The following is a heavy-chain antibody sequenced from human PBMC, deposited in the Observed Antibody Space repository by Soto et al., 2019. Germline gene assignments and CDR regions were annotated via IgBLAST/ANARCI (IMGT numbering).Heavy chain of an antibody. CDR2: IRGKAYGGTT. CDR1: GFTFGDYA. D-gene: IGHD3-10*01. V-gene: IGHV3-49*03. J-gene: IGHJ6*02. Sequence: GGSLRLSCTASGFTFGDYAMSWFRQAPGKGLEWVGFIRGKAYGGTTEYAASVKGRFTISRDDSKSIAYLQMNSLKTEDTALYYCTRVPFSVVRGVIYYYGMDVWGQGTTVTVSS. CDR3: TRVPFSVVRGVIYYYGMDV.